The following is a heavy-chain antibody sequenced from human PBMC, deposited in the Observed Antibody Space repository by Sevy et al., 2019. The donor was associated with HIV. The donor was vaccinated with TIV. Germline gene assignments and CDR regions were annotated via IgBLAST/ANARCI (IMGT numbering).Heavy chain of an antibody. V-gene: IGHV3-13*05. CDR2: IGTAGDP. CDR3: ARQKKGAYCSGGSCYSNYYYYYMDV. CDR1: GFTFSSYD. Sequence: GGSLRLSCAVSGFTFSSYDMHWVRQATGKGLEWVSAIGTAGDPYYPGSVKGRFTISRENAKNSLYLQMNSLRAGDTAVYYCARQKKGAYCSGGSCYSNYYYYYMDVWGKGTTVTVSS. D-gene: IGHD2-15*01. J-gene: IGHJ6*03.